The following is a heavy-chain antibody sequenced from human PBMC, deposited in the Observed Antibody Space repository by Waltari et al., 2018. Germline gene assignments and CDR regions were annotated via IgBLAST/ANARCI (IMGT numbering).Heavy chain of an antibody. J-gene: IGHJ3*01. CDR1: GFTFNIYW. Sequence: EVQLVESGGGLVQPGGSLRLSCAASGFTFNIYWMSWVRQAPGKGVEFVANINQDGREKSYVDSVKGRFTISRDNAKNSMSLQMSSLRAEDAAVYYCARDPGFSEFDLWGQGTLVSISA. V-gene: IGHV3-7*01. CDR2: INQDGREK. CDR3: ARDPGFSEFDL.